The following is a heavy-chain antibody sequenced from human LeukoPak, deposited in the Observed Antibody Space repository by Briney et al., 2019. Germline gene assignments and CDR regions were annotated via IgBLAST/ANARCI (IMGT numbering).Heavy chain of an antibody. CDR1: GFTFSSYA. CDR2: ISGSGGST. J-gene: IGHJ4*02. CDR3: ANWYSGYDLGTFDY. Sequence: GGSLRPSCAASGFTFSSYAMSWVRQAPGKGLEWVSAISGSGGSTYYADSVKGRFTISRDNSKNTLYLQMNSLRAEDTAVYYCANWYSGYDLGTFDYWGQGTLVTVSS. V-gene: IGHV3-23*01. D-gene: IGHD5-12*01.